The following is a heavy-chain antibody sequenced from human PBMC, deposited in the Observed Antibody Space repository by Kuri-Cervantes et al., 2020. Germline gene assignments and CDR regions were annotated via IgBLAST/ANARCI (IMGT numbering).Heavy chain of an antibody. CDR2: ISGSGGST. V-gene: IGHV3-23*01. CDR3: AKAGIVCGGDCYAFDI. D-gene: IGHD2-21*02. Sequence: GGSLRLSCAASGFTFSSYAMSWVRQAPGKGLEWVSAISGSGGSTYYADSVKGRFTISRDNSKSTLYLQMNSLRAEDTAVYYCAKAGIVCGGDCYAFDIWGQGTMVTVSS. CDR1: GFTFSSYA. J-gene: IGHJ3*02.